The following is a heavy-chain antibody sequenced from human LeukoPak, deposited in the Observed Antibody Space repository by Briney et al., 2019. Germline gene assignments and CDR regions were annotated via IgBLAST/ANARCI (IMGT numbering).Heavy chain of an antibody. Sequence: ASVKVSCKASGGTFSSYAISWVRQAPGQGLEWMGRIIPILGIANYAQKFQGRVTITADKSTSTAYMELSSLRSEDTAVYYCARDLDGYNVPFDLWGRGTLVTVSS. CDR2: IIPILGIA. CDR3: ARDLDGYNVPFDL. D-gene: IGHD5-24*01. CDR1: GGTFSSYA. J-gene: IGHJ2*01. V-gene: IGHV1-69*04.